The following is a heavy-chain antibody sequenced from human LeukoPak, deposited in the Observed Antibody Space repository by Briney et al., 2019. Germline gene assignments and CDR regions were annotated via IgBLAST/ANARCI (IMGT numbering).Heavy chain of an antibody. CDR3: ARDSDSSGYYRFDY. CDR1: GFTVSSNY. Sequence: GGSLRLSCAASGFTVSSNYMSWVRQAPGKGLEWVSVIYSGGSTYYADSVKGRFTISRDNSKNTLYLQMNSLRAEDTAVYYCARDSDSSGYYRFDYWGQGPRSPSPQ. D-gene: IGHD3-22*01. J-gene: IGHJ4*02. CDR2: IYSGGST. V-gene: IGHV3-66*01.